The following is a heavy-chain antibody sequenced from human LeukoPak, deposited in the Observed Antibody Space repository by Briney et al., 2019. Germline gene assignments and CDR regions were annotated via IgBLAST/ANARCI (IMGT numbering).Heavy chain of an antibody. CDR1: GYSFTNYW. V-gene: IGHV5-51*01. J-gene: IGHJ3*02. Sequence: PGESLKISCKGSGYSFTNYWIGWVRQMPGKGLEWMGIIYPGDSDTRYSPSFQGQVTISADKSISTAYLQWSSLKASDTAMYYCARHLHAIFGVVIMEVNAFDIWGQGTMVTVSS. CDR2: IYPGDSDT. CDR3: ARHLHAIFGVVIMEVNAFDI. D-gene: IGHD3-3*01.